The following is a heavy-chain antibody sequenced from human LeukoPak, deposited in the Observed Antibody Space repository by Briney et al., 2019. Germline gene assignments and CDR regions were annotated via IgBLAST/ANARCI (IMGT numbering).Heavy chain of an antibody. CDR2: INTNTGNP. Sequence: ASVKVSCKASGYTFTSYAMNWVRQAPGQGLEWMGWINTNTGNPTYAQGFTGRFVFSLDTSVSTAYLQISSLKAEDTAVYYCAREKGRIAAAGISVSWFDPWGQGTLVTVSS. J-gene: IGHJ5*02. V-gene: IGHV7-4-1*02. D-gene: IGHD6-13*01. CDR1: GYTFTSYA. CDR3: AREKGRIAAAGISVSWFDP.